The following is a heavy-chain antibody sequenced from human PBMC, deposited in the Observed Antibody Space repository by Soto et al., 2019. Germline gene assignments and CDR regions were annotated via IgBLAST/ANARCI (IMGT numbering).Heavy chain of an antibody. V-gene: IGHV1-24*01. CDR2: FDPEDGET. CDR1: GYTLTELS. J-gene: IGHJ4*02. D-gene: IGHD2-2*01. Sequence: QVQLVQSGAEVKKPGASVKVSCRVSGYTLTELSMHWVRQAPGKGLESMGGFDPEDGETIYAQKFQGRVTMTEDTSKDTAFMELSSLRSKDTAMYYCATKHCISNSCYAEGYFDCTGQRTLNTVSS. CDR3: ATKHCISNSCYAEGYFDC.